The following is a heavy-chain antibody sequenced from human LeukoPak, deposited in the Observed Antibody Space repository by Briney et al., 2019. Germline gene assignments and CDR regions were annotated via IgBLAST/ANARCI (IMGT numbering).Heavy chain of an antibody. CDR1: GGSISSGGYS. D-gene: IGHD2-2*01. V-gene: IGHV4-30-2*01. Sequence: PSQTLSLTRAVSGGSISSGGYSWSWIRQPPGKGLEWIGYIYHSGSTYYNPSLKSRVTISVDRSKNQFSLKLSSVTAADTAVYYCARTILGYCSSTSCKINWFDPWGQGTLVTVSS. CDR2: IYHSGST. CDR3: ARTILGYCSSTSCKINWFDP. J-gene: IGHJ5*02.